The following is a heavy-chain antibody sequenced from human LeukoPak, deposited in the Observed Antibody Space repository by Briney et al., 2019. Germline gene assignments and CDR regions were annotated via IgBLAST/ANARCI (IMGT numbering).Heavy chain of an antibody. CDR3: ARTLAGPDYFDY. J-gene: IGHJ4*02. D-gene: IGHD6-13*01. CDR2: IIPIFGTA. Sequence: GSSVEVSCKASGGTFSSYAISWVRQAPGQGLEWMGGIIPIFGTANCAQKFQGRVTITADQSTSTAYMELSSLRSEDTAVYYCARTLAGPDYFDYWGQGTLVTVSS. V-gene: IGHV1-69*01. CDR1: GGTFSSYA.